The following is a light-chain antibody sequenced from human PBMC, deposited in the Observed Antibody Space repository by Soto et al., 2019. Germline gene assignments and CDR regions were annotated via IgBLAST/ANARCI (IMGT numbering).Light chain of an antibody. J-gene: IGLJ1*01. V-gene: IGLV1-40*01. CDR1: TSNIGAPYD. CDR2: GDN. CDR3: QSYDSSLSGSRV. Sequence: QSVLTQPPSVSGAPGQRVSISCTGSTSNIGAPYDVHWYQHLPGTAPKLLIYGDNNRPSGVPDRFSGSKSGTSASLAITGLQAEDEADYYCQSYDSSLSGSRVFGTGTKVTVL.